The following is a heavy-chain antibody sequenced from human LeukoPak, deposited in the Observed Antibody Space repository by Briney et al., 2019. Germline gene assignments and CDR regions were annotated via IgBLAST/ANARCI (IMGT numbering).Heavy chain of an antibody. CDR3: ARGLDYDFWSGYYVS. CDR2: IKQDGSEK. CDR1: GFTFSSYW. D-gene: IGHD3-3*01. Sequence: GGSLRLSCAASGFTFSSYWMSWVRQAPGKGLEWVANIKQDGSEKYYVDSVKGRFTISRDNAKNSLYLQMNSLRAEDTAVYYCARGLDYDFWSGYYVSWGQGTLVTVSS. V-gene: IGHV3-7*01. J-gene: IGHJ5*02.